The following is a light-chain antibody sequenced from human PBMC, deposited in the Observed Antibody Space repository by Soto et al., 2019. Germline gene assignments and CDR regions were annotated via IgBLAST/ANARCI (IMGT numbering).Light chain of an antibody. CDR1: QSVNSN. J-gene: IGKJ2*01. V-gene: IGKV3-15*01. Sequence: EIVLTQSPATLSVSPGERATLSCRASQSVNSNLAWFQQKPGQAPRLLIHGASTRATGIPARFSGTGSGTDFSVTINDLQSEDFAVYYCQQYNNWPPVYTFGQGTKLEIK. CDR2: GAS. CDR3: QQYNNWPPVYT.